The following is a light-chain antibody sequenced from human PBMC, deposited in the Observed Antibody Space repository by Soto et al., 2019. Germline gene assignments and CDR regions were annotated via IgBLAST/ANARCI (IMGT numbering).Light chain of an antibody. CDR2: GAS. CDR1: QGISNY. CDR3: QKYDRAPFT. Sequence: DIQMTQSPSSLSAYLGDRVTITCRASQGISNYLAWYQQKPGRLPKLLLFGASTLQSGVPARFSGSGSGTLFTLTISRLLPEDVATYYCQKYDRAPFTFGRGTKVDI. J-gene: IGKJ3*01. V-gene: IGKV1-27*01.